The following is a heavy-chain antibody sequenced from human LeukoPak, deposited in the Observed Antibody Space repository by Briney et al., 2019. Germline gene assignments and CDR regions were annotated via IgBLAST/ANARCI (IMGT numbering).Heavy chain of an antibody. Sequence: GGSLRLSCAASGFTLSSYWMHWVRHAPGKGLVWVSRINIGGSSTTFADSVKGRFTISRDNAKNTLYLQMNSLRAEDTAVYYCARAPSGWFGMDVWGQGTTVTVSS. CDR1: GFTLSSYW. D-gene: IGHD6-19*01. J-gene: IGHJ6*02. CDR3: ARAPSGWFGMDV. V-gene: IGHV3-74*01. CDR2: INIGGSST.